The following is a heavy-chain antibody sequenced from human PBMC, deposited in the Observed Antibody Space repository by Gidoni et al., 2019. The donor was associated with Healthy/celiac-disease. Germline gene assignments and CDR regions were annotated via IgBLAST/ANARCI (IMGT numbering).Heavy chain of an antibody. J-gene: IGHJ4*02. CDR1: GFTFDDYA. D-gene: IGHD6-19*01. CDR3: ASQGIAVAGTEPFDY. V-gene: IGHV3-9*01. CDR2: ISWNSGSI. Sequence: DVQLVESGGGLVQPGRSLRLSCAASGFTFDDYAMHWVRQAPGKGLGWVSGISWNSGSIGYADSVKGRFTISRVNAKNSLYLQMNSLRAEDTALYYCASQGIAVAGTEPFDYWGQGTLVTVSS.